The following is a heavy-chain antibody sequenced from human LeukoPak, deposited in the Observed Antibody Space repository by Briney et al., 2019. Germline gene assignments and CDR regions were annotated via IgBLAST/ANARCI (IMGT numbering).Heavy chain of an antibody. CDR1: GYTFTSYA. Sequence: ASVKVSCKASGYTFTSYAMHWVRHAPGQRLEWMGWINAGNGNTKYSQKFQGRVTITRDTSASTVYMELSSLRSEDTAVYYCARDPISGSYLYYYYGMDVWGQGTTVTVSS. D-gene: IGHD1-26*01. CDR3: ARDPISGSYLYYYYGMDV. J-gene: IGHJ6*02. CDR2: INAGNGNT. V-gene: IGHV1-3*01.